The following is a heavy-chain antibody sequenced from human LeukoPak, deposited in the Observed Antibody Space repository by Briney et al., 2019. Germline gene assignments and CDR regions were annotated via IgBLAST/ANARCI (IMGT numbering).Heavy chain of an antibody. CDR1: GYTFSSHS. D-gene: IGHD5-24*01. V-gene: IGHV1-18*01. CDR3: ANCRDGYNLLDY. CDR2: ISPYNGNT. Sequence: ASVKVSCKASGYTFSSHSINWVRQAPGQGLEWMGWISPYNGNTNYAPKLQGRVTVTTDTSTGTAYMELRSLRSDDTAIYYCANCRDGYNLLDYWGQGTLVTVSS. J-gene: IGHJ4*02.